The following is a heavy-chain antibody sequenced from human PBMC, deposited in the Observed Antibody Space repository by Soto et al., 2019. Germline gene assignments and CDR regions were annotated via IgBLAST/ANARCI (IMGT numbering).Heavy chain of an antibody. J-gene: IGHJ6*02. CDR2: IYTSGST. CDR3: ARDPTYYDFWSYSGAFHYGMDV. D-gene: IGHD3-3*01. V-gene: IGHV4-4*07. CDR1: GGSISSYY. Sequence: QVQLQESGPGLVKPSETLSLTCTVSGGSISSYYWSWIRQPAGKGLEWIGRIYTSGSTNYNPSLKSRLTMSVDTSKNQFSLKLSSVTAADTAVYYCARDPTYYDFWSYSGAFHYGMDVWGQGTTVTVSS.